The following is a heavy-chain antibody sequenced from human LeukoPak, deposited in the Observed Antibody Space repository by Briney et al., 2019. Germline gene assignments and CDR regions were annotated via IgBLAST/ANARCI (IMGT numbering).Heavy chain of an antibody. CDR3: ARPSGYCSGGSCFPFDC. Sequence: GGSLRLSCVASGFTFNNYWMTWVRQAPGKGLEWVANIKQDESQKYYVDSVKGRFTISRDNAKNSLYLQMNSLRAEDTAVYYCARPSGYCSGGSCFPFDCWGQRTLVTVSS. CDR1: GFTFNNYW. D-gene: IGHD2-15*01. J-gene: IGHJ4*02. V-gene: IGHV3-7*04. CDR2: IKQDESQK.